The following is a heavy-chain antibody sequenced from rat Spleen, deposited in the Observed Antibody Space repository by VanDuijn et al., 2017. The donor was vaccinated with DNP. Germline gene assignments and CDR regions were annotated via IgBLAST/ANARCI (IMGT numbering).Heavy chain of an antibody. J-gene: IGHJ3*01. Sequence: QVQLQESGPGLVQPSQTLSLACTVSGFSLTSFPVHWVRQSSGKGLEWMGVLWTGGSTEYNSVLKSRLSISRDTSKRQVFLKMNSLQTEDTATYYCARSPETSYIYFPWAYWGQGTLVTVSS. CDR1: GFSLTSFP. V-gene: IGHV2-43*01. D-gene: IGHD1-2*01. CDR3: ARSPETSYIYFPWAY. CDR2: LWTGGST.